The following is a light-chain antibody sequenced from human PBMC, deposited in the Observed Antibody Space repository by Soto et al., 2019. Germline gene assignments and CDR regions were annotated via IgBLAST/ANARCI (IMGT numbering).Light chain of an antibody. CDR1: RGITTW. V-gene: IGKV1-5*03. J-gene: IGKJ1*01. CDR3: HQYDRALWT. CDR2: RAS. Sequence: DIQMTQSPSTLSASVGDRVTITCRASRGITTWLDWYQQKPGKAPNLLIYRASSLQSGVPSRFSGSGSGTEFTLTISSLQPDDFATYYCHQYDRALWTFGQGTKVEIK.